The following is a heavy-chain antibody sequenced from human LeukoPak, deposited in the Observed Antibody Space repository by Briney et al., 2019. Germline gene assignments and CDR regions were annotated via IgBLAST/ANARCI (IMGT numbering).Heavy chain of an antibody. V-gene: IGHV3-21*01. CDR1: GFTFSSFS. CDR2: ISSSNNYI. D-gene: IGHD1-1*01. J-gene: IGHJ4*02. CDR3: AREGYNWNGWGFADY. Sequence: GESLRLSCAASGFTFSSFSINWVRQAPGKGLEWVSSISSSNNYIYYADSVKGRFTISRDNAKKSLYLQMNSLRAEDAAVYYCAREGYNWNGWGFADYWGQGTLITVSS.